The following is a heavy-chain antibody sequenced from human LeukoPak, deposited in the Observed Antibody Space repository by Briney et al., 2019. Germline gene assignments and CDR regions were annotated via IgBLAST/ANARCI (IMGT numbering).Heavy chain of an antibody. Sequence: SETLSLTCTVSGGSISSYYWSWIRQPPGKGLESIGYIYYSNTNYNPSLRSRVTISVDTSKNQFSLKLSSVTAADTAVYYCARLKYGDYGLYYFDYWGQGTLVTVSS. CDR2: IYYSNT. D-gene: IGHD4-17*01. CDR1: GGSISSYY. J-gene: IGHJ4*02. V-gene: IGHV4-59*08. CDR3: ARLKYGDYGLYYFDY.